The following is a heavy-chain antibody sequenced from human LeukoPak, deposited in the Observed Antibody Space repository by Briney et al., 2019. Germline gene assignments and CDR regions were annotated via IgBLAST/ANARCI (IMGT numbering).Heavy chain of an antibody. V-gene: IGHV3-9*01. Sequence: GGSLRLSCAASGFTFDDYAMHWVRQAPGKGLEWVSGISWNSGSIGYADSVKGRFTISRDNAKNSLYLQMNSLRAEDTALYYCAHFKTESNWGQGTLVTVSS. J-gene: IGHJ4*02. D-gene: IGHD3-3*02. CDR1: GFTFDDYA. CDR3: AHFKTESN. CDR2: ISWNSGSI.